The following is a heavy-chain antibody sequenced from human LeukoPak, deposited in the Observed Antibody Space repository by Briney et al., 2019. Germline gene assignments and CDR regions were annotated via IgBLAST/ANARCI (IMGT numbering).Heavy chain of an antibody. CDR3: ANYYDSSGYYTV. D-gene: IGHD3-22*01. CDR1: GFTFSSYG. Sequence: PGGSLRLSCAASGFTFSSYGMHWVRQAPGKGLEWVAVISYDGSNKYYADSVKGRFTISRDNSKNTLYLQMNSLRAEDTAVYYCANYYDSSGYYTVGGQGTLVTVSS. CDR2: ISYDGSNK. J-gene: IGHJ4*02. V-gene: IGHV3-30*18.